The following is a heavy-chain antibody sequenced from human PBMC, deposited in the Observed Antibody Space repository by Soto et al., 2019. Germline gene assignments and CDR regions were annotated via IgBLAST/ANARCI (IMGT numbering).Heavy chain of an antibody. V-gene: IGHV5-51*01. CDR3: ARGYSSSWSPGY. J-gene: IGHJ4*02. D-gene: IGHD6-13*01. CDR2: IYPGDSDT. CDR1: GYSFTSYW. Sequence: PGESLKISCKGSGYSFTSYWIGWVRQMPGKGLEWMGIIYPGDSDTRYSPSFQGQVTITADKSTSTAYMELSSLRSEDTAVYYCARGYSSSWSPGYWGQGTLVTVSS.